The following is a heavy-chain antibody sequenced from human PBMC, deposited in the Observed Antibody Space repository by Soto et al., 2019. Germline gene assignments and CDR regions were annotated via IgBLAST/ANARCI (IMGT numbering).Heavy chain of an antibody. J-gene: IGHJ4*02. D-gene: IGHD3-16*01. CDR1: GYTFTRYG. CDR3: AIDSPPVYY. Sequence: QVQLVQSGAEVKKPGASVKVSCKASGYTFTRYGISWVRQAPGQGLEWMGWISAYNGNTNYAQKLQGRVTMTTDTATSTAYMELRSPRSGDTVVYCWAIDSPPVYYWGQGTLVTVSS. V-gene: IGHV1-18*01. CDR2: ISAYNGNT.